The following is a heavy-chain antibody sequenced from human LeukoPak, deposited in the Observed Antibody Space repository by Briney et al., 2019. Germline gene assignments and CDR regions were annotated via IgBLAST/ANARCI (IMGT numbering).Heavy chain of an antibody. Sequence: GGSWRLSCAASGFTFTSHSLDWVRQAPGKGLEWVSSITGSGSIQYADSVKGRFTISRDNAKNSLYLQMDGLRAEDTAVYYCVRDVIHSYFDIWGQGVLVTVSS. J-gene: IGHJ4*02. CDR2: ITGSGSI. CDR1: GFTFTSHS. D-gene: IGHD2-21*01. V-gene: IGHV3-69-1*02. CDR3: VRDVIHSYFDI.